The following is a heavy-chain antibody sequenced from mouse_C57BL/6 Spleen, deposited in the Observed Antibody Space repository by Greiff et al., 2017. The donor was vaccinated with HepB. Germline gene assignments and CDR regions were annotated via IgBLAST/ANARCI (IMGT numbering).Heavy chain of an antibody. CDR3: TPFRVAGDYFDY. V-gene: IGHV14-1*01. Sequence: VQLKQSGAELVRPGASVKLSCTASGFNIKDYYMHWVKQRPEQGLEWIGRIDPEDGDTEYAPKFQGKATMTADTSSNTAYLQLSSLTSEDTAVYYCTPFRVAGDYFDYWGQGTTLTVSS. CDR2: IDPEDGDT. D-gene: IGHD1-1*01. J-gene: IGHJ2*01. CDR1: GFNIKDYY.